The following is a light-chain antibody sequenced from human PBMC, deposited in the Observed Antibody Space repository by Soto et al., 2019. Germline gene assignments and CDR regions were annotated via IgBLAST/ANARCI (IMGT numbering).Light chain of an antibody. CDR2: DDD. J-gene: IGLJ2*01. V-gene: IGLV6-57*04. Sequence: NFMLTQPHSVSESPGKTVTISCTRSSGSIASNYVQWYQQRPGSAPTNVIYDDDQRHSVVLDLFSVSIDSSSNSASLTISGLKTEDEADYYCQSYASSDVIFGGGTKLTVL. CDR3: QSYASSDVI. CDR1: SGSIASNY.